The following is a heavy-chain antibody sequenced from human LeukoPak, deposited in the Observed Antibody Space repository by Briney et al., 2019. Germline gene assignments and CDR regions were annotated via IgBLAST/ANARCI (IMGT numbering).Heavy chain of an antibody. J-gene: IGHJ4*02. CDR2: ISYDGSNK. CDR1: GFTFSSYA. CDR3: ARTDRDGYNAFDY. V-gene: IGHV3-30-3*01. D-gene: IGHD5-24*01. Sequence: GGSLRLSCAASGFTFSSYAMHWVRQAPGKGLEWVAVISYDGSNKYYADSVKGRITISRDNSKNTLYLQMNSLRAEDTAVYYCARTDRDGYNAFDYWGQGTLVTVSS.